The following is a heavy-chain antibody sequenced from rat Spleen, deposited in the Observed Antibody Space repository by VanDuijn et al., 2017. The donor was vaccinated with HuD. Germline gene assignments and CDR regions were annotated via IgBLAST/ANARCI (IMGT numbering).Heavy chain of an antibody. D-gene: IGHD1-7*01. CDR2: IYYDSSKM. V-gene: IGHV5-54*01. CDR1: GFMFSNYG. Sequence: EVVLVESGGGLVQPGDSLTLSCEASGFMFSNYGMHWIRQGPKKGPEWIAMIYYDSSKMYYADTVKGRFTISRDNSKNTLYLEMNSLRSEDTAMYYCAARPYGIGDHWGQGVMVTVSS. J-gene: IGHJ2*01. CDR3: AARPYGIGDH.